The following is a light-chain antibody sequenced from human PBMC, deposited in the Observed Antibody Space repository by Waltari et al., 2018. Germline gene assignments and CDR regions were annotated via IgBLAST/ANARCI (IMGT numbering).Light chain of an antibody. Sequence: QSALTQPAAVSGSPGQSVTISRTGASSDFGRYDLASWYHQHPGNAPKLVISDVSKRPSGVSDRFSGSKSGDTASLTISGLQFEDEADYYCCSYAGNYVWVFGGGTRLTVL. V-gene: IGLV2-23*02. CDR3: CSYAGNYVWV. J-gene: IGLJ3*02. CDR1: SSDFGRYDL. CDR2: DVS.